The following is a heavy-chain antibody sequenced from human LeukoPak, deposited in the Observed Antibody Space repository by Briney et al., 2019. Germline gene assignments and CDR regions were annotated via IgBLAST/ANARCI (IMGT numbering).Heavy chain of an antibody. CDR3: AKGARGVTPVYYSDY. J-gene: IGHJ4*02. CDR1: GFPFAPFW. D-gene: IGHD4-23*01. CDR2: MNRDGSEV. Sequence: PGGSLRLSCAASGFPFAPFWMTWVRQAPGKGPEFVVTMNRDGSEVAYGNSVRGRFTISRDNAKNSLYLQMYSLRAGDTAVYYCAKGARGVTPVYYSDYWGQGILVTVSS. V-gene: IGHV3-7*05.